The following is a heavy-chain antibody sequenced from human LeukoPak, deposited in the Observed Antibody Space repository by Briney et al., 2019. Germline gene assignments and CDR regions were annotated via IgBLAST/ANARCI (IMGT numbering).Heavy chain of an antibody. V-gene: IGHV3-30*03. CDR3: ALPFTTGFDY. CDR1: GFTFSSYA. Sequence: GGSLRLSCAASGFTFSSYAMSWVRQAPGKGLEWVALISYDGSNKYYADSVKGRFTFSRDNSKNTLYLQMNNLRAEDTAVYYCALPFTTGFDYWGQGTLVTVSS. J-gene: IGHJ4*02. D-gene: IGHD3-9*01. CDR2: ISYDGSNK.